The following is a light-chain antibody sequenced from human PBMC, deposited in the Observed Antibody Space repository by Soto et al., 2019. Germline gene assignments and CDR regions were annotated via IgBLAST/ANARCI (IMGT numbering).Light chain of an antibody. V-gene: IGLV2-14*03. J-gene: IGLJ1*01. CDR3: SSYTSTSSYV. CDR1: SSDVGGYNS. Sequence: QSALTQPASVSGSPGQSITVYCTGTSSDVGGYNSVSWYQQHPGKPPKLIIYEVSNRPSGVSDRFSGSKSGNTAYLTVSGLQAEDEADYYCSSYTSTSSYVFATGTKVTVL. CDR2: EVS.